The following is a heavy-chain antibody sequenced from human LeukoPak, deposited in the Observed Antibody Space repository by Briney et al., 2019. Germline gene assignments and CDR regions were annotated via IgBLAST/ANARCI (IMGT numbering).Heavy chain of an antibody. CDR3: AIVATTQLFDS. CDR2: INPNSGGT. D-gene: IGHD5-12*01. J-gene: IGHJ4*02. V-gene: IGHV1-2*02. Sequence: ASVTVSCTSSVYTFTGYYLHWVRQAPGQGLEWMGWINPNSGGTNYAQKFQGRVTMTRDTSINTAYMELSRLRSDDTAVYYCAIVATTQLFDSWGQGTLATVSS. CDR1: VYTFTGYY.